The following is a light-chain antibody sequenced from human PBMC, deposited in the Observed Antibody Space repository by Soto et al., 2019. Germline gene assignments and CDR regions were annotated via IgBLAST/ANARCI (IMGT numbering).Light chain of an antibody. CDR3: QQYGSSPRT. V-gene: IGKV3-20*01. J-gene: IGKJ1*01. Sequence: EIVLTQSPGTLSLSPGERATLSCRASQSVSSSYLAWHQQKPGQAPRLLIYGASSRATGIPDRFSGSGSGKDFTLNISRLEPEDFAVYYCQQYGSSPRTFGQGTKVEIK. CDR2: GAS. CDR1: QSVSSSY.